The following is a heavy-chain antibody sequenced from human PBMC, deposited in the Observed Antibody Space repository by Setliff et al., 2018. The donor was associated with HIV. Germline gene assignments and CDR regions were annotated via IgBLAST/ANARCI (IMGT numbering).Heavy chain of an antibody. CDR3: ARVGYHGSGRYSFDY. Sequence: SETLSLTCTISGGSISSGSYYWSWIRQPAGKGLEWIGHIHTSGSTKYNPSLKSRVTISADTSKNQFSLNLSSVTAAETAVYYCARVGYHGSGRYSFDYWGQGTLVTVSS. V-gene: IGHV4-61*09. CDR2: IHTSGST. J-gene: IGHJ4*02. CDR1: GGSISSGSYY. D-gene: IGHD3-10*01.